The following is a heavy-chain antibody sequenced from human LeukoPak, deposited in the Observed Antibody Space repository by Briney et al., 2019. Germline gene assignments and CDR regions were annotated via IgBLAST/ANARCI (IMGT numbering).Heavy chain of an antibody. V-gene: IGHV5-51*01. CDR1: GYSFTSYW. J-gene: IGHJ5*02. CDR3: ARLPVRGVITYNWFDP. D-gene: IGHD3-10*01. Sequence: GESLKISCKASGYSFTSYWIGWVRQMPGKGLEWMGIIYPGDSDTRYSPSFQGQVTISADKSISTAYLQWSSLKASDTAMYYCARLPVRGVITYNWFDPWGQGTLVTVSS. CDR2: IYPGDSDT.